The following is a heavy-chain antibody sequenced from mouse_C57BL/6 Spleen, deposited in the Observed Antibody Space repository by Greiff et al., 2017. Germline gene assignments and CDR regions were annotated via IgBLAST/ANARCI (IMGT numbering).Heavy chain of an antibody. CDR2: IYPGDGDT. Sequence: VQLQQSGPELVKPGASVKISCKASGYAFSSSWMNWVKQRPGKGLEWIGRIYPGDGDTNYNGKFKGKDTLTADKSSSTAYMQLSSLTSEDSAVDCGAREGAWDAMDYWGQGTSVTVSS. V-gene: IGHV1-82*01. CDR3: AREGAWDAMDY. J-gene: IGHJ4*01. CDR1: GYAFSSSW.